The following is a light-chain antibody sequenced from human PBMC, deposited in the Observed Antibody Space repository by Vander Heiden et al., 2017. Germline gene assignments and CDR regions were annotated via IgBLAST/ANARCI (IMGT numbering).Light chain of an antibody. V-gene: IGKV1D-8*01. J-gene: IGKJ2*01. Sequence: IWMTQSPSLVSASTGDTVTISCRTSQDISRHLAWFQQKPGKAPELLIYASSTLQSGVPSRFRRSGSGTHFTLTISSLHSEDFATYFCLHYHAFAHTFGQGTRLEIK. CDR3: LHYHAFAHT. CDR1: QDISRH. CDR2: ASS.